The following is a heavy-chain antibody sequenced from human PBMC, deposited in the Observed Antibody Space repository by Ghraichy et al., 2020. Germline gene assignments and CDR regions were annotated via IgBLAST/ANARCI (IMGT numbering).Heavy chain of an antibody. J-gene: IGHJ4*02. CDR3: ARRPYGDLYYFDY. D-gene: IGHD4-17*01. V-gene: IGHV4-39*01. CDR1: GGSISSSSYY. Sequence: SETLSLTCTVSGGSISSSSYYWGWIRQPPGKGLEWIGSIYYSGSTYYNPSLKSRVTISVDTSKNQFSLKLSSVTAADTAVYYCARRPYGDLYYFDYWGQGTLVTVSS. CDR2: IYYSGST.